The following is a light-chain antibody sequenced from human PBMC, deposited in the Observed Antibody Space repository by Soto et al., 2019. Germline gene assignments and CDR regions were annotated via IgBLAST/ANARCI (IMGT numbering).Light chain of an antibody. CDR2: EVS. CDR1: NSDIGAYNF. V-gene: IGLV2-14*01. CDR3: SSFAGTNSFV. Sequence: QSALTQPASVSGSPGQSITISCAGTNSDIGAYNFVSWYQQHPGKAPKLIIYEVSHRPSGISNRFSGSKSGNTASLTVSGLQAEDEADYYCSSFAGTNSFVFGTGTKLTVL. J-gene: IGLJ1*01.